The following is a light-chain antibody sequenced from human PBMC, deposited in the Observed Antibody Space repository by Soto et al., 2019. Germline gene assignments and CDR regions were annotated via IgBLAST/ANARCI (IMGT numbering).Light chain of an antibody. CDR2: GAS. V-gene: IGKV3-20*01. J-gene: IGKJ1*01. CDR1: QSVSNNY. Sequence: EIVLTQSPGTLSLSPGERATLSFRASQSVSNNYLAWYQQKPGQAPRLLIYGASNRATGIPDRFSGSGPGTDFTLTISRLEPEDFAVYHCQQYGSSGTFGQGTKVDI. CDR3: QQYGSSGT.